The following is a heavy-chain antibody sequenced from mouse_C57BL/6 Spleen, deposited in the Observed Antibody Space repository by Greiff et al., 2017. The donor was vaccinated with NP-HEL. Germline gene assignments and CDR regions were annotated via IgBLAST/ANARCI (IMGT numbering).Heavy chain of an antibody. J-gene: IGHJ4*01. CDR3: ARSWFRIYYAMDY. CDR2: IYPSDSET. V-gene: IGHV1-61*01. Sequence: QVQLQQSGAELVRPGSSVKLSCKASGYTFTSYWMDWVKQRPGQGLEWIGNIYPSDSETHYNQKFKDKATLTVDKSSSTAYMQLSSLTSEDSAVYYCARSWFRIYYAMDYWGQGTSVTVSS. CDR1: GYTFTSYW. D-gene: IGHD1-1*02.